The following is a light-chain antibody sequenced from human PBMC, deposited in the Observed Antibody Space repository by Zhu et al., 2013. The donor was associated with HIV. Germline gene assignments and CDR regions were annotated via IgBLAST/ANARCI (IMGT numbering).Light chain of an antibody. CDR1: SSNIGSHF. J-gene: IGLJ2*01. Sequence: QSVLTQPPSVSAAPGQKVTISCSGGSSNIGSHFVSWYQKVPGTAPRLIIHHDSERSSEIPVRFSGSKSGTSATLAITGLQTGDEADYYCGTWDSSLSTGLFGGGTKLTVL. CDR3: GTWDSSLSTGL. V-gene: IGLV1-51*01. CDR2: HDS.